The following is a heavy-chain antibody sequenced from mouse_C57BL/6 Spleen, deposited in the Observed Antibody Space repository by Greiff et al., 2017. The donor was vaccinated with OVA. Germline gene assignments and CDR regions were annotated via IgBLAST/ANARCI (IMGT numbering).Heavy chain of an antibody. CDR2: ISSGSSTI. J-gene: IGHJ4*01. CDR1: GFTFSDYG. CDR3: ARGGYEGAMDY. V-gene: IGHV5-17*01. D-gene: IGHD3-1*01. Sequence: EVQLVESGGGLVKPGGSLKLSCAASGFTFSDYGMHWVRQAPEKGLEWVAYISSGSSTIYYADTVKGRVTISRDNAKNTLFLQMTSLRSEDTAMYYCARGGYEGAMDYWGQGTSVTVSS.